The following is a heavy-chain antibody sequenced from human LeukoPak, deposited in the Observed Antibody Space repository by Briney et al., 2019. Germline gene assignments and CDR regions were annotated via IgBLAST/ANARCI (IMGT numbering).Heavy chain of an antibody. J-gene: IGHJ6*03. CDR3: ARVLSGYENYYMDV. D-gene: IGHD5-12*01. V-gene: IGHV3-48*01. CDR1: GFTFSSYS. CDR2: ISSSSSTI. Sequence: GSLRLSCAASGFTFSSYSMNWVRQAPGKGLEWVSYISSSSSTIYYADSVKGRFTISRDNAKNSLYLQMNSLRAEDTAVYYCARVLSGYENYYMDVWGKGTTVTVSS.